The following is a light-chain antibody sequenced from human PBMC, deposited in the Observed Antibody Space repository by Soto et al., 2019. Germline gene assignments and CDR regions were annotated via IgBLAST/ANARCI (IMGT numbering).Light chain of an antibody. V-gene: IGLV6-57*04. CDR1: SGSIASNY. J-gene: IGLJ2*01. CDR3: QSYDSSNQV. CDR2: EDN. Sequence: NFMLTQPHSVSESPGKTVTISCTRSSGSIASNYVQWYQQRPGSAPTTVIYEDNQRPSGVPDRFSGSIDSSSNSASLTISGLKTEEEADYYFQSYDSSNQVFGGGTKLTVL.